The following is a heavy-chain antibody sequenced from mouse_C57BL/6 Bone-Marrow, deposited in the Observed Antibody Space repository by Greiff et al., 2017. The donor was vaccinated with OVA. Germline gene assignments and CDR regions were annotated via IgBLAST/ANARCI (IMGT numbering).Heavy chain of an antibody. Sequence: EVKLLESGPVLVKPGASVKMSCKASGYTFTDYYMNWVKQSHGKSLEWIGVINPYNGGTSYNQKFNGKATLTVDKSSSTSYMELNRLTSEDYAVYNWERSYDYDHWFAYWGQGTLVTVAA. V-gene: IGHV1-19*01. CDR2: INPYNGGT. CDR1: GYTFTDYY. D-gene: IGHD2-4*01. CDR3: ERSYDYDHWFAY. J-gene: IGHJ3*01.